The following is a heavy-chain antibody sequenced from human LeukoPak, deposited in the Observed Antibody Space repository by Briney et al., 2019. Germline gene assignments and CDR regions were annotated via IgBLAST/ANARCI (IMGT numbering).Heavy chain of an antibody. CDR2: ISSSSSYI. V-gene: IGHV3-21*01. Sequence: GRSLRLSCAASGFTFSSYSMNWVRQAPGKGLEWVSSISSSSSYIYYADSVKGRFTISRDNAKNSLYLQMNSLRAEDTAVYYCARVGATGSAYYFDYWGQGTLVTVSS. J-gene: IGHJ4*02. CDR1: GFTFSSYS. D-gene: IGHD1-26*01. CDR3: ARVGATGSAYYFDY.